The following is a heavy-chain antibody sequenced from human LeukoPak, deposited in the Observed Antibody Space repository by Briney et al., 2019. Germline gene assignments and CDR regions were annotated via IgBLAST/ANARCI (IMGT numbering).Heavy chain of an antibody. CDR3: AKDRCSNGVGCYYYYMDV. CDR2: IQYDGSNE. J-gene: IGHJ6*03. CDR1: RFTFRSYV. Sequence: GGSLRLSCAASRFTFRSYVMHWVRQAPGKGLEWVAYIQYDGSNEQYADSVKGRFSISRDSSKNILYLQMNSLRAEDTAVYYCAKDRCSNGVGCYYYYMDVWGKGTTVTISS. V-gene: IGHV3-30*02. D-gene: IGHD2-8*01.